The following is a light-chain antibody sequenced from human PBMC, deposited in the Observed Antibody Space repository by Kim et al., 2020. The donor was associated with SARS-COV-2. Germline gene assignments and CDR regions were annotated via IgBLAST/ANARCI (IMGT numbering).Light chain of an antibody. CDR2: YDS. CDR3: QVWDSSSDHPFV. J-gene: IGLJ1*01. Sequence: PGKTARITCGGKNIGSKSVHWYQQKPGKAPVLVIYYDSDRPSGIPERFSGSNSGNTATLTISRVEAGDEADYYCQVWDSSSDHPFVFGTGTKVTVL. CDR1: NIGSKS. V-gene: IGLV3-21*04.